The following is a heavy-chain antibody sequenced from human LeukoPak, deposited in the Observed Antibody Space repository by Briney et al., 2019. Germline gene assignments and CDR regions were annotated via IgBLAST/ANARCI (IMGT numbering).Heavy chain of an antibody. V-gene: IGHV3-20*01. CDR1: GFILNDYA. CDR3: ARALYGDYYFYGLDV. Sequence: GGSLRLSCAASGFILNDYAISWVRQAPGKGLEWVSGIHWSGTSRGYADSVKGRFTISRDNAKNSLYLDMNSLRAEDTALYHCARALYGDYYFYGLDVWGQGTTVTVSS. CDR2: IHWSGTSR. J-gene: IGHJ6*02. D-gene: IGHD4-17*01.